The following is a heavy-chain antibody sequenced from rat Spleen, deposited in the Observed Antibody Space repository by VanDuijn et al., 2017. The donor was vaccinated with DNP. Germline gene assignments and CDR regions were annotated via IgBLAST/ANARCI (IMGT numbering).Heavy chain of an antibody. V-gene: IGHV3-1*01. CDR2: ISYSGST. CDR3: ARGVSSYYGYNSYWYFDF. Sequence: EVQLQESGPGLVKPSQSLSLTCSVTGYSITSNYWAWIRKFPGNRMEWIGYISYSGSTGYNPSLKGRISITRDTSKNQFFLQLNSVTTEDTATYYCARGVSSYYGYNSYWYFDFWGPGTVVTVSS. CDR1: GYSITSNY. D-gene: IGHD1-9*01. J-gene: IGHJ1*01.